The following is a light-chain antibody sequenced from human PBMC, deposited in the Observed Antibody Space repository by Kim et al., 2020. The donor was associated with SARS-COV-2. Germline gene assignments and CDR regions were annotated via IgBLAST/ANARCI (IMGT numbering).Light chain of an antibody. V-gene: IGLV1-44*01. CDR3: AAWDDSLNGWV. CDR2: SNN. CDR1: SSNIGSNT. J-gene: IGLJ3*02. Sequence: ELTQPPSASGTPGQRDTISCSGSSSNIGSNTVNWYQQLPGAAPKVLIFSNNQRPSGVPDRFSGSKSGTSASLAISGLQSDDEADYYCAAWDDSLNGWVFGGGTQLTVL.